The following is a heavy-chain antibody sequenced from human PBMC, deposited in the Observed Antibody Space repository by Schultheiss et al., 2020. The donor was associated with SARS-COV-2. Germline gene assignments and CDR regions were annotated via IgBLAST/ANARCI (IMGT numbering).Heavy chain of an antibody. CDR2: IYHSGST. J-gene: IGHJ4*02. Sequence: SETLSLTCTVSGGSVSSGYYWGWIRQPPGKGLEWIGSIYHSGSTNYNPSLKSRVTISVDTSKNQFSLKLSSVTAADTAVYYCARAVVVTAKNFDYWGQGTLVTVSS. CDR3: ARAVVVTAKNFDY. D-gene: IGHD2-21*02. V-gene: IGHV4-38-2*02. CDR1: GGSVSSGYY.